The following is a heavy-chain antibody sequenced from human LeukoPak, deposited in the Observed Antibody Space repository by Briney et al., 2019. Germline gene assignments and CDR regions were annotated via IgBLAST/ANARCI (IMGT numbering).Heavy chain of an antibody. D-gene: IGHD2-15*01. CDR3: AKDREPSGGHWSFDY. CDR1: GFTFSSYG. V-gene: IGHV3-30*18. CDR2: IPYDGSNK. J-gene: IGHJ4*02. Sequence: GGSLRLSCAASGFTFSSYGMHWVRQAPGKGLEWVAVIPYDGSNKYYADSVKGRFTISRDNSKNTLYLQMNSLRAEDTAVYYCAKDREPSGGHWSFDYWGQGTLVTVSS.